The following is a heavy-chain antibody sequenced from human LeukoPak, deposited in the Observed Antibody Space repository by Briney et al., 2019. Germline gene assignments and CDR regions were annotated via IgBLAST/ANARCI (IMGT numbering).Heavy chain of an antibody. D-gene: IGHD2-2*01. CDR3: ATYDRQDCSSTSCYVAGSSGWYRDY. V-gene: IGHV1-69-2*01. Sequence: ASVKVSCKVSGYTFTDYYMHWVQQAPGKGLEWMGLVDPEDGETIYAEEFQGRVTITADTSTDTAYMELSSLRSEDTAVYYCATYDRQDCSSTSCYVAGSSGWYRDYWGQGTLVTVSP. CDR2: VDPEDGET. J-gene: IGHJ4*02. CDR1: GYTFTDYY.